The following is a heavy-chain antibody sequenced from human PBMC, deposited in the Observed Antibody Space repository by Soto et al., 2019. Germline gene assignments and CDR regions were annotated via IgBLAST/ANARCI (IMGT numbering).Heavy chain of an antibody. CDR2: ISYDGDNE. CDR3: AKDGGPVYCNSPGCSAKHFDY. Sequence: PGGSLRLSCVTSGFTFSRTVMPWVRQAPGKGLEWVAIISYDGDNEYYADSVRGRFTISRDNSKNTLYLQTSSLRQEDTAVYYCAKDGGPVYCNSPGCSAKHFDYWGQGTLVTVSS. J-gene: IGHJ4*02. D-gene: IGHD2-2*01. V-gene: IGHV3-30*18. CDR1: GFTFSRTV.